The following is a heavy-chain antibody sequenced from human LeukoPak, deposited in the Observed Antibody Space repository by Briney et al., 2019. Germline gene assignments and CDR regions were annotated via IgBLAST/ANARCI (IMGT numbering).Heavy chain of an antibody. D-gene: IGHD3-10*01. CDR3: AKDYGSGSYFHDAFDI. V-gene: IGHV3-30*18. CDR2: ISYDGSNK. CDR1: GFTFNSYG. J-gene: IGHJ3*02. Sequence: GGSLRLSCAASGFTFNSYGMHWVRQAPGKGLEWVAVISYDGSNKHYADSVKGRFSISRDNSKNTLYLQMNRLRAEDTAVYYCAKDYGSGSYFHDAFDIWGQGTLVTVSS.